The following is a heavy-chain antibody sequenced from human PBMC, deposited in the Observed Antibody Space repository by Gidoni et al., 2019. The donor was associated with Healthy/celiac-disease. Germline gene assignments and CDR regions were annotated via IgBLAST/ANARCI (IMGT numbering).Heavy chain of an antibody. V-gene: IGHV4-34*02. CDR3: ARSPVRGIAVAGN. CDR2: INHSGST. CDR1: GGSFSGYY. Sequence: QVQLQQWGAGLLKPSETLSLTCAVYGGSFSGYYRSWIRQPPGKGLEWIGEINHSGSTNYNPSLKSRVTISVDTSKNQFSLKLSSVTAADTAVYYCARSPVRGIAVAGNWGQGTLVTVSS. J-gene: IGHJ4*02. D-gene: IGHD6-19*01.